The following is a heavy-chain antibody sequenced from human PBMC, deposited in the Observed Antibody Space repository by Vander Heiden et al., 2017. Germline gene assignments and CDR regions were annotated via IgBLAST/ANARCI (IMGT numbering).Heavy chain of an antibody. J-gene: IGHJ4*02. CDR3: ARAVGHTDLDY. CDR1: GVSISSRSYY. V-gene: IGHV4-39*01. Sequence: HLQLQESGPGLVKPSESLALTCTVSGVSISSRSYYWVWIRQPPGKGLEWIGNIYESGSTNYNPSLKSRVTISADTSKNQFSLKLNSVTAADTAMYYCARAVGHTDLDYWGQGTLVTVSS. CDR2: IYESGST. D-gene: IGHD1-26*01.